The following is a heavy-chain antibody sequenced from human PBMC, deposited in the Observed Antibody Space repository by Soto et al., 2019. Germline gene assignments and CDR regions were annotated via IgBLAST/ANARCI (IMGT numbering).Heavy chain of an antibody. J-gene: IGHJ5*02. CDR3: ARGKIWFDP. V-gene: IGHV3-7*01. CDR2: IKQDGSEK. Sequence: EVQLVESGGGLVQPGGSLRLSCVVSGFTFSSYWMTWVRQAPGKGLEWVANIKQDGSEKYYVDSVKGRFTISRDNAKNSLYLQMNSLSAEDTAVYYCARGKIWFDPWGQGTLVTVSS. CDR1: GFTFSSYW.